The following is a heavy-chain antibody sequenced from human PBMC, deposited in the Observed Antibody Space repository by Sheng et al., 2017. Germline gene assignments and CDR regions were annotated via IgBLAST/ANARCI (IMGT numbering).Heavy chain of an antibody. V-gene: IGHV4-39*07. Sequence: QLQLQESGPGLLKPSETLYLTCTVSGGSIGTNYYWGWIRQSPGKGLEWIGSINYSGSTFYNPSLKSRVTISVDTSKMHFSLNLTSVTAADTALYYCVRDMWLVFGAWFDPWGQGTQVIVSS. CDR3: VRDMWLVFGAWFDP. CDR1: GGSIGTNYY. D-gene: IGHD3-10*02. CDR2: INYSGST. J-gene: IGHJ5*02.